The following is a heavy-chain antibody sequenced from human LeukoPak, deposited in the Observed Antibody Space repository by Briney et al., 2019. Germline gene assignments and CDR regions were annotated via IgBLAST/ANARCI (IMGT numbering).Heavy chain of an antibody. Sequence: GGSLRLSCAASGFTFSSYWMSWLRQAPGKGLEWVANIKQDGSEKYYVDSVKGRFTISRDNAKNSLYLQMNSLRAEDTAVYYCARLERITMIVVVSGFPYYFDYWGQGTLVTVSS. D-gene: IGHD3-22*01. CDR2: IKQDGSEK. J-gene: IGHJ4*02. V-gene: IGHV3-7*01. CDR1: GFTFSSYW. CDR3: ARLERITMIVVVSGFPYYFDY.